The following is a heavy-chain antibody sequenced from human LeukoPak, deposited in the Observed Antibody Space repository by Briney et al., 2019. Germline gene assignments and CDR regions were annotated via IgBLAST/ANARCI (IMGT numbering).Heavy chain of an antibody. Sequence: GASVKVSCKASGGTFSSYAISWVRQAPGQGLEWMGGIIPIFGTANNAQKFQGRVTITADKSTSTAYMELSSLRAEYTAVYYCARGELELRAWGQGTLVTVSS. D-gene: IGHD1-7*01. V-gene: IGHV1-69*06. CDR1: GGTFSSYA. CDR2: IIPIFGTA. J-gene: IGHJ5*02. CDR3: ARGELELRA.